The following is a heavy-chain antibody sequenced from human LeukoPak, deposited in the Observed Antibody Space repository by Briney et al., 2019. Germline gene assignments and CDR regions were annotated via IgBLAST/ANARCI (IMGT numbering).Heavy chain of an antibody. D-gene: IGHD6-6*01. CDR1: GGSISSSSYY. Sequence: SETLSLTCTVSGGSISSSSYYWDWIRQPPGKGLEWIGSIFYSGRTYYNPSLESRVTISVNTSKNQFSLKLSSVTAADTAVYYCARRVSSSYYYYYLDVWGKGTTVTVSS. V-gene: IGHV4-39*01. CDR3: ARRVSSSYYYYYLDV. CDR2: IFYSGRT. J-gene: IGHJ6*03.